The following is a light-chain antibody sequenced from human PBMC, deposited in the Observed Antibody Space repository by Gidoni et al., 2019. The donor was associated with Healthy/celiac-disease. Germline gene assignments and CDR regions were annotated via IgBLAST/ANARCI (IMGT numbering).Light chain of an antibody. J-gene: IGKJ1*01. CDR1: LSVTSN. Sequence: IVMTQSPAPLSLSPGERATLSCSASLSVTSNLAWYQQKPGQAPRLLIYGASTRATGIPARFSSSGSGTEFTLTISSMQSEDFAVFYCQQYNNWPPWTFGQGTKVEIK. V-gene: IGKV3-15*01. CDR3: QQYNNWPPWT. CDR2: GAS.